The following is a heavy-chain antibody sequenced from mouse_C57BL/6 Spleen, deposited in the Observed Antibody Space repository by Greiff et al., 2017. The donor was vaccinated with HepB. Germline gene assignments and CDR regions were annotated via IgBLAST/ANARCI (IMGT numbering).Heavy chain of an antibody. CDR1: GYSITSGYY. CDR3: ARDRYYYGSSYYWYFDV. Sequence: DVKLQESGPGLVKPSQSLSLTCSVTGYSITSGYYWNWIRQFPGNKLEWMGYISYDGSNNYNPSLKNRISITRDTSKNQFFLKLNSVTTEDTATYYCARDRYYYGSSYYWYFDVWGTGTTVTVSS. D-gene: IGHD1-1*01. CDR2: ISYDGSN. V-gene: IGHV3-6*01. J-gene: IGHJ1*03.